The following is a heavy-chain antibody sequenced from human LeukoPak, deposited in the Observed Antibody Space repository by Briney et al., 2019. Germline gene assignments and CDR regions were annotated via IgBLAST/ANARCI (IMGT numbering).Heavy chain of an antibody. D-gene: IGHD3-10*01. V-gene: IGHV3-21*05. Sequence: GGSLRLSCAASGFTFSSYSMNWVRQAPGKGLEWVSYISSSSSYIYYADSVKGRFTISRDNAKNSLYLQMNSLRAEDTAVYYCARDRGFSPDLMDVWGQGTTVTVSS. CDR3: ARDRGFSPDLMDV. CDR1: GFTFSSYS. J-gene: IGHJ6*02. CDR2: ISSSSSYI.